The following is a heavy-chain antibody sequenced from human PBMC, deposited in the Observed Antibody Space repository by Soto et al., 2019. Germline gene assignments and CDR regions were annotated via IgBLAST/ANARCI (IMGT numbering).Heavy chain of an antibody. CDR3: ARRPSDLVSSSWSYYGMDV. CDR1: GYSFTSYW. V-gene: IGHV5-10-1*01. D-gene: IGHD6-13*01. J-gene: IGHJ6*02. Sequence: SLKISCKGSGYSFTSYWISWVRQMPGKGLEWMGRIDPSDSYTNYSPSSQGHVTISADKSISTAYLQWSSLKASDTAMYYCARRPSDLVSSSWSYYGMDVWGQGTTVTVSS. CDR2: IDPSDSYT.